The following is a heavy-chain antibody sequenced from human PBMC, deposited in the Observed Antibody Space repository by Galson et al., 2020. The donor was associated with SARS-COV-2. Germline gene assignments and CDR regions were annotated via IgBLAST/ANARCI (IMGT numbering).Heavy chain of an antibody. J-gene: IGHJ4*02. CDR1: GFTFSSYG. CDR2: IWYDGSNK. V-gene: IGHV3-33*01. CDR3: ARDLAVDTAMVTDNYFDY. Sequence: TGGSLRLSCAASGFTFSSYGMHWVRQAPGKGLEWVAVIWYDGSNKYYADSVKGRFTISRDNSKNTLYLQMNSLRAEDTAVYYCARDLAVDTAMVTDNYFDYWGQGTLVTVSS. D-gene: IGHD5-18*01.